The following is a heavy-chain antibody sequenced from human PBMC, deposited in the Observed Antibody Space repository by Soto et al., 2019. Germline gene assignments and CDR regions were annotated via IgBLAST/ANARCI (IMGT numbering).Heavy chain of an antibody. CDR2: ISGSGGST. CDR3: AGDYYDSSGYYYFYYGMDV. V-gene: IGHV3-23*01. Sequence: GGSLRLSCAASGFTFSSYAMSWVRQAPGKGLEWVSAISGSGGSTYYADSVKGRFTISRDNSKNTLYLQMNSLRAEDTDVYYCAGDYYDSSGYYYFYYGMDVWGQGTTVTVSS. CDR1: GFTFSSYA. D-gene: IGHD3-22*01. J-gene: IGHJ6*02.